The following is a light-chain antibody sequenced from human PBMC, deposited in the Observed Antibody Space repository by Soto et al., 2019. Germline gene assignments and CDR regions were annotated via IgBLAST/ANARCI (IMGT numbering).Light chain of an antibody. V-gene: IGKV3-20*01. CDR2: GAS. Sequence: EIVLTQSPGTLSLSPGERVTFSCRASQIVSSSYLAWYQQKPGQTPRLLIYGASSGATGIPDRFSGSGSGTDFTLTVSRLEPEDFAVYYCQEYNDWHPITFGGGTKVEIK. J-gene: IGKJ4*01. CDR1: QIVSSSY. CDR3: QEYNDWHPIT.